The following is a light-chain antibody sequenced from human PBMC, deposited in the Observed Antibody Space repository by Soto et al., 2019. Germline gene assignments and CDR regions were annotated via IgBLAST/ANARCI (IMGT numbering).Light chain of an antibody. CDR2: GAS. V-gene: IGKV3-20*01. Sequence: IVLTQSPGTLSLSPGERATLSCRATQSVSSSYIAWYQQKPGQAPRLLIYGASSRSTGIPDRFSGSGSGTDFTLTISRLEPEDFAVYYCQRYGGSLYTFGQGTKLELK. CDR3: QRYGGSLYT. J-gene: IGKJ2*01. CDR1: QSVSSSY.